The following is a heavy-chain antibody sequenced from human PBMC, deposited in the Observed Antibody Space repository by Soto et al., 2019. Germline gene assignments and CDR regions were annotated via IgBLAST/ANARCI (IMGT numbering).Heavy chain of an antibody. CDR1: GLTVRSNY. D-gene: IGHD6-19*01. V-gene: IGHV3-53*02. CDR3: AGEVGSGGWCYYYFGMDA. CDR2: IFSGGST. J-gene: IGHJ6*02. Sequence: EVQLVETGGGLIQPGGSLRLSCAASGLTVRSNYMSWVRQAPGKGLEWVSLIFSGGSTYYADSVKGRFTISRDNSKNMVYLQMNSPRADDTAVYYCAGEVGSGGWCYYYFGMDAWGQGTTVTVSS.